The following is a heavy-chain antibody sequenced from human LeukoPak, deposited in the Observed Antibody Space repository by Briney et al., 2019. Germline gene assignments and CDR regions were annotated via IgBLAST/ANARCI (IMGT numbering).Heavy chain of an antibody. D-gene: IGHD6-13*01. Sequence: PSETLSLTCTVSGSSISSYYWSWIRQPPGKGLEWIGYIYYSGSTNYNPSLKSRVTISVDTSKNQFSLKLSSVTAADTAVYYCAREAAAGNFDYWGQGTLVTVSS. V-gene: IGHV4-59*12. CDR2: IYYSGST. CDR1: GSSISSYY. J-gene: IGHJ4*02. CDR3: AREAAAGNFDY.